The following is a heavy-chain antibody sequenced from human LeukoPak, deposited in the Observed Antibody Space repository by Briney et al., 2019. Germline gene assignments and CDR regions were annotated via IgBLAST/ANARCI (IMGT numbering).Heavy chain of an antibody. D-gene: IGHD6-19*01. V-gene: IGHV4-59*08. CDR2: IYYNGNT. J-gene: IGHJ6*02. Sequence: SETLSLTCTVSAGSTSSYYWTWIRQPPGKGLEWIAYIYYNGNTNYNPSLKSRVTISVDTSKNQFSLKLSSVTAADTAVYYCARHSSGGYGSMDVWGQGTTVTVSS. CDR3: ARHSSGGYGSMDV. CDR1: AGSTSSYY.